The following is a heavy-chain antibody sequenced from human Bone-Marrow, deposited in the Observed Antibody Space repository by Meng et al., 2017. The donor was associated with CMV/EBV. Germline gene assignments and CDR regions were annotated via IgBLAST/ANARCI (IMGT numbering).Heavy chain of an antibody. CDR1: GYTFTGYY. D-gene: IGHD2-15*01. Sequence: ASVKVSCKASGYTFTGYYMHWVRQAPGQGLEWMGWINPNSGGTNYAQKFQGRVTMTRDTSISTAYMELSRLRSDDTAVYYCARARRIAVEIQKWQINWFDPWGQGTLVTVSS. CDR2: INPNSGGT. V-gene: IGHV1-2*02. CDR3: ARARRIAVEIQKWQINWFDP. J-gene: IGHJ5*02.